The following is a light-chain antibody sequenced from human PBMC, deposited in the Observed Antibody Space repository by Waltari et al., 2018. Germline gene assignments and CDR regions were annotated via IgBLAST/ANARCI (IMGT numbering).Light chain of an antibody. J-gene: IGKJ2*01. V-gene: IGKV1-12*01. CDR1: QDISIW. CDR2: GAS. Sequence: DIQMTQSPSSVSASAGDRVTITCRASQDISIWLAWYQQKPGTAPKLLIYGASSLQSGVPSRFSGSGSGTHFTLTVSSPQPEDFATYYCQQTNSFPYTFGQGTKLEIK. CDR3: QQTNSFPYT.